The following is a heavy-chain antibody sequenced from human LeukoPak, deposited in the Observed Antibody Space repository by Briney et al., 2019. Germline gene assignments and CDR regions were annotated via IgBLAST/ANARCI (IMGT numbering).Heavy chain of an antibody. Sequence: ASVKVSCKASGYTFTGYYMHWVRQAPGQGLERMGRINPNSGGTNYAQKFQGRVTMTRDTSISTAYMELSRLRSDDTAVYYCARYRYCSSTSCSRIFDYWGQGTLVTVSS. CDR3: ARYRYCSSTSCSRIFDY. D-gene: IGHD2-2*01. V-gene: IGHV1-2*06. CDR1: GYTFTGYY. J-gene: IGHJ4*02. CDR2: INPNSGGT.